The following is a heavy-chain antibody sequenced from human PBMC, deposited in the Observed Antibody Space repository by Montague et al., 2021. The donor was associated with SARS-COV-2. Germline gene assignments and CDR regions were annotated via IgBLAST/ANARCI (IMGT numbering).Heavy chain of an antibody. D-gene: IGHD2-15*01. CDR2: LYYSGST. V-gene: IGHV4-39*07. CDR1: GGSIISSGYY. J-gene: IGHJ4*01. CDR3: ASTEVVVGAMPEPFDY. Sequence: SETLSLTCTVSGGSIISSGYYWGWIRQPPGKALEWIGSLYYSGSTYYNSSLKSRVTMSVDKSKNQFSLRLSSVTAADTAVYYCASTEVVVGAMPEPFDYWGQGTLVTVSS.